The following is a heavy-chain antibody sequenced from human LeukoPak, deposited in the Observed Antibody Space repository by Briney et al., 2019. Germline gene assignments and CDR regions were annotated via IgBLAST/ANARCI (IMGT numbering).Heavy chain of an antibody. D-gene: IGHD1-26*01. CDR3: AGAVGATSVAFDI. J-gene: IGHJ3*02. Sequence: SETLSLTCAVYGGSFSGYYWSWIRQPPGKGLEWIGEINHSGSTNYNPSLKSRVTISVDTSKNQFSLKLSSVTAADTAVYYCAGAVGATSVAFDIWGQGTMVTVSS. V-gene: IGHV4-34*01. CDR2: INHSGST. CDR1: GGSFSGYY.